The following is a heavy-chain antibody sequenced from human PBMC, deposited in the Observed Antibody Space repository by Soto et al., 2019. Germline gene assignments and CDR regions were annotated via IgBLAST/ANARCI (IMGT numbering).Heavy chain of an antibody. CDR1: GGSISSSSYY. CDR3: ARRKDIIAGWFDP. V-gene: IGHV4-39*01. Sequence: QLQLQESGPGLVKPSETLSLTCTVSGGSISSSSYYWGWIRQPPGKGLEWIGSIYYSGSTYYNPSLKSRVTISVDTSKNQFSLKLSSVTAADTAVYYCARRKDIIAGWFDPWGQGTLVTVSS. D-gene: IGHD3-16*02. CDR2: IYYSGST. J-gene: IGHJ5*02.